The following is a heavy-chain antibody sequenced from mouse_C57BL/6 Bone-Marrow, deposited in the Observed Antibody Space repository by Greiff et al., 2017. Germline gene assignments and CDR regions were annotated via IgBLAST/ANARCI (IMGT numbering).Heavy chain of an antibody. CDR1: GYTFTDYY. J-gene: IGHJ1*03. V-gene: IGHV1-19*01. CDR2: INPYNGGT. CDR3: ARPAAYSNYPYWYFDV. Sequence: EVQLQQSGPVLVKPGASVKMSCKASGYTFTDYYMNWVKQSHGKSLEWIGVINPYNGGTSYNQKFKGKATLTVDKSSSTTYMELNSLTSEDSAVYYCARPAAYSNYPYWYFDVWGTGTTVTVSS. D-gene: IGHD2-5*01.